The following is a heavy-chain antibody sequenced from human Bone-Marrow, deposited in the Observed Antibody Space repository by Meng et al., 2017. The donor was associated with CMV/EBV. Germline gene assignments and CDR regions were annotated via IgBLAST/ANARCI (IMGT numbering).Heavy chain of an antibody. J-gene: IGHJ5*02. Sequence: ASVKVSCKASGYTFTGYGISWVRQAPGQGLEWMGWISAYNGNTNYAQKLQGRVTMTTDTSTSTAYMELRSLRSDDTAVYYCARDVGEWELPTTVWFDPWGQGTLVTGSS. V-gene: IGHV1-18*01. CDR3: ARDVGEWELPTTVWFDP. D-gene: IGHD1-26*01. CDR2: ISAYNGNT. CDR1: GYTFTGYG.